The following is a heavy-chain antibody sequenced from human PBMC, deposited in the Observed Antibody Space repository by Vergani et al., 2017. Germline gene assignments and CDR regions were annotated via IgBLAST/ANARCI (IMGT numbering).Heavy chain of an antibody. V-gene: IGHV1-69*01. CDR3: ATPQTVTTGGMEV. J-gene: IGHJ6*02. Sequence: QVQLVQSGAEVKKPGSSVKVSCKASGGTFSSYTISWVRQAPGQGLEWMGGIIPIMGTAKYAQKFQGRVTISADESTSTAYMELNSLRSEDTAVYYCATPQTVTTGGMEVWVQGTTVIVSS. CDR1: GGTFSSYT. D-gene: IGHD4-17*01. CDR2: IIPIMGTA.